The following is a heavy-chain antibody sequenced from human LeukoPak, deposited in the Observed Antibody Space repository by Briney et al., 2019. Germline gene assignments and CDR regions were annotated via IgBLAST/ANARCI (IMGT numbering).Heavy chain of an antibody. Sequence: GGSLRLSCAASGFTFSDFPVHWVRQAPGKGLEWVAVISHDGSNKYYADSVRGRFTISRDNSKNTLYLQMNNLRAEDTAVYYCARGGYTSGWYRDWGQGALVTVSS. D-gene: IGHD6-19*01. V-gene: IGHV3-30*14. CDR3: ARGGYTSGWYRD. CDR2: ISHDGSNK. CDR1: GFTFSDFP. J-gene: IGHJ4*02.